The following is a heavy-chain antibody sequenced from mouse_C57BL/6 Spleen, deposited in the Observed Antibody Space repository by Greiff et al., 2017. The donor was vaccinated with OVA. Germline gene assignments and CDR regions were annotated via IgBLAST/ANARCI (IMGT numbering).Heavy chain of an antibody. CDR2: IDPSDSYT. D-gene: IGHD2-3*01. Sequence: QVQLQQPGAELVRPGTSVKLSCKASGYTFTSYWMHWVKQRPGQGLEWIGVIDPSDSYTNYNQKFKGKATLTVDTSSSTAYMQLSSLTSEDSAVYYCARLDGYYPYWGQGTLVTVSA. CDR1: GYTFTSYW. CDR3: ARLDGYYPY. V-gene: IGHV1-59*01. J-gene: IGHJ3*01.